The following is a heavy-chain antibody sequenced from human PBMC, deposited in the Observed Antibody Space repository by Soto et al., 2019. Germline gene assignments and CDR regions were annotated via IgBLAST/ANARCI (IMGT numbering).Heavy chain of an antibody. V-gene: IGHV3-74*01. J-gene: IGHJ6*02. CDR1: GFTFSTYW. D-gene: IGHD4-17*01. Sequence: GGSLRLSCAASGFTFSTYWMHWIRQVPGKGLEWVSRINSDASHTYYADSVKGRFTISRDNSKNTLYLQMNSLRAEDTAVYYCANIATVTSHSYYYYYGMDVWGQRTTVTVSS. CDR3: ANIATVTSHSYYYYYGMDV. CDR2: INSDASHT.